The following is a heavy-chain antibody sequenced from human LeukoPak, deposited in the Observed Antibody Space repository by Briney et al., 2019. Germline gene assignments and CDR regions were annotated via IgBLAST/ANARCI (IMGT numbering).Heavy chain of an antibody. CDR3: ARVRGSTSPVDY. J-gene: IGHJ4*02. CDR1: GGSFSGYY. V-gene: IGHV4-34*01. CDR2: INHSGST. D-gene: IGHD2-2*01. Sequence: PSETLSLTCAVYGGSFSGYYWSWIRQPPGKGLEWIGEINHSGSTNYNPSLKSRVTISVDTSKNQFSLKLSSVTAADTAVYYCARVRGSTSPVDYWGQGTLVTVSS.